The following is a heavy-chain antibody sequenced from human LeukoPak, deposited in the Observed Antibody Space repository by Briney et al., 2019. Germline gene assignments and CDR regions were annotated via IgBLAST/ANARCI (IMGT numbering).Heavy chain of an antibody. D-gene: IGHD1-26*01. CDR3: AKDGVGAAFDF. CDR2: TRYDGSNE. Sequence: GGSLRLSCAASGFTFSSYGMHWVRQAPGKGLEWVAFTRYDGSNEHYVDSVKGRFTISRDNSENTLYLQMNRLRTEDTSVYYCAKDGVGAAFDFWGQGTLVTVSS. V-gene: IGHV3-30*02. CDR1: GFTFSSYG. J-gene: IGHJ4*02.